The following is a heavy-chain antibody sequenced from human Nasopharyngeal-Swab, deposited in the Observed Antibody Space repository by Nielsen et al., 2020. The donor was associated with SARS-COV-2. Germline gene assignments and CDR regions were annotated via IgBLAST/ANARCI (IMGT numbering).Heavy chain of an antibody. D-gene: IGHD5-24*01. CDR2: INPNSGGT. J-gene: IGHJ6*03. Sequence: WVRQAPGQGLEWMGRINPNSGGTNYAQKFQGRVTITADKSTSTAYMELSSLRSEDTAVYYRATQDGYNYYYYYMDVWGKGTTVTVSS. CDR3: ATQDGYNYYYYYMDV. V-gene: IGHV1-69*02.